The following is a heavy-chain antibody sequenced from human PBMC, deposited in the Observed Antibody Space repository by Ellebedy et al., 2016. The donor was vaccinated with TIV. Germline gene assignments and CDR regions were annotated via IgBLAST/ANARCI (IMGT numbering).Heavy chain of an antibody. Sequence: GESLKISCAASGFTFSDFGMHWVRQAPGKGLEWVTFIQYDGTNKYYTDSVKGRFTISRDNSKNTLYLEMNSLRVEDTAVYYCAKDQVDYWGQGTLVTASS. V-gene: IGHV3-30*02. CDR2: IQYDGTNK. J-gene: IGHJ4*02. CDR1: GFTFSDFG. CDR3: AKDQVDY.